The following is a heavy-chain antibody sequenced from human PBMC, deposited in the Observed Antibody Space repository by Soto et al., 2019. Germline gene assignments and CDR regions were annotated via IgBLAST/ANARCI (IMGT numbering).Heavy chain of an antibody. V-gene: IGHV1-69*02. Sequence: QVQLVQSGAEVKKPGSSVKVSCKASGGTFSSYTISWVRQAPGQGLEWMGRIIPILGIANYAQKFQGRVTITADKSTSTAYMELSSLRCEDTAVYYCARAAAAGNFVGVDCCYYYGMDVWGQGTTVTVSS. J-gene: IGHJ6*02. CDR3: ARAAAAGNFVGVDCCYYYGMDV. CDR1: GGTFSSYT. D-gene: IGHD6-13*01. CDR2: IIPILGIA.